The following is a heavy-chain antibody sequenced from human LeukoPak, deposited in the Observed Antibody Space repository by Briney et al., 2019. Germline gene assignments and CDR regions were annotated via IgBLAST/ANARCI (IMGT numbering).Heavy chain of an antibody. CDR1: GGSFSGYY. V-gene: IGHV4-34*01. CDR3: ARAQSGSYRSFDY. D-gene: IGHD1-26*01. CDR2: INHSGST. Sequence: SETLSLTCAVYGGSFSGYYWSWIRQPPGKGLEWIGEINHSGSTNYNPSLKSRVTISVDTSKNQFSLKLSSVTAADTAVYYCARAQSGSYRSFDYLGQGTLVTVSS. J-gene: IGHJ4*02.